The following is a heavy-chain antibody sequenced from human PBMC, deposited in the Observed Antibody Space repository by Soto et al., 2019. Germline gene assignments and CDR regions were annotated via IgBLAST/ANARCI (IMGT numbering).Heavy chain of an antibody. V-gene: IGHV4-31*02. CDR2: IYYSGST. CDR1: GCAISSGGYY. Sequence: PSDTLSLTFTVSGCAISSGGYYWSWILQHPGKGLEWIGYIYYSGSTYYNPSLKSRVTISVDTSKNQFSLKLSSVTAADTAVYYCARTPRDWGQGTLVTVSS. CDR3: ARTPRD. D-gene: IGHD2-15*01. J-gene: IGHJ4*02.